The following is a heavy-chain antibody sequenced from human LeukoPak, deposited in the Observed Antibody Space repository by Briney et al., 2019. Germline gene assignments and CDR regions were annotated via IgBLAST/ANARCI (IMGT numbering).Heavy chain of an antibody. CDR1: GGSVTSGSYY. D-gene: IGHD1-26*01. V-gene: IGHV4-61*01. CDR2: IDYSGSA. J-gene: IGHJ4*02. CDR3: ARILVGGTFDY. Sequence: SETLSLTCTVSGGSVTSGSYYWSWIRQPPGRGLEWIGFIDYSGSANYKPSLKSRVTISIDTSKNQFSLNLTSVTAADTAVYYCARILVGGTFDYWGQGALAAVSS.